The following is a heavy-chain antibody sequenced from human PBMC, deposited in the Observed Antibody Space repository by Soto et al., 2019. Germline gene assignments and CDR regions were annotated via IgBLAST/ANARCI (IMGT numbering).Heavy chain of an antibody. CDR3: ARAFYGSGSYSLDY. CDR1: GFTFSDHY. CDR2: TRNKANGYTT. J-gene: IGHJ4*02. D-gene: IGHD3-10*01. V-gene: IGHV3-72*01. Sequence: PGESLKISCAVSGFTFSDHYMDWVRQAPGKGLEWVGRTRNKANGYTTEYAASVKGRFTISRDDSKNSLYLQTDSLKTEDTAVYYCARAFYGSGSYSLDYWGQGTLVTVSS.